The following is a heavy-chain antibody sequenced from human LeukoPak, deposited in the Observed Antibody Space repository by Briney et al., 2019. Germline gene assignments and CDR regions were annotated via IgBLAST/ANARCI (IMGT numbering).Heavy chain of an antibody. CDR2: VKGKPHGGTA. CDR3: SPLFYYGSGSFPIDN. Sequence: GGSLRLSCAASGFNFYNAWMSWVRQAPGKGLEWVGRVKGKPHGGTADYAAPVKGRFTISRDDSTNTLYLQMNSLKTEDTAVYYCSPLFYYGSGSFPIDNWGQGTLVTVSS. D-gene: IGHD3-10*01. CDR1: GFNFYNAW. V-gene: IGHV3-15*01. J-gene: IGHJ4*02.